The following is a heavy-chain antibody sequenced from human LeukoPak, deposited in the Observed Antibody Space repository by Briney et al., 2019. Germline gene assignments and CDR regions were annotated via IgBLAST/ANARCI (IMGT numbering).Heavy chain of an antibody. CDR1: GFTFSDYS. Sequence: PGGSLRLSCAASGFTFSDYSMNWVRQAPGKGLEWISYIRSSSTIYYADSVKGRFTISRDNAKNSLYLQMNSLRAEDTAVYYCARDENWSFDYWGQGTLVTVSS. D-gene: IGHD1-1*01. J-gene: IGHJ4*02. CDR2: IRSSSTI. CDR3: ARDENWSFDY. V-gene: IGHV3-48*01.